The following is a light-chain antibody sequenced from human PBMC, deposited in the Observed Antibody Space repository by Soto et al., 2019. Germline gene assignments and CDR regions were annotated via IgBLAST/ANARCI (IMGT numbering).Light chain of an antibody. J-gene: IGKJ3*01. V-gene: IGKV4-1*01. CDR1: QSGLYSSNNKNY. CDR2: WAS. Sequence: DIVMTQSPDSLAVSLGERATINCKSSQSGLYSSNNKNYIAWYQQKPGQPPKLLIYWASTRESGVPDRFSGSGSGTDFTLTISRLQAEDVAVYYCQQYDSTPFTFVPGTKVDIK. CDR3: QQYDSTPFT.